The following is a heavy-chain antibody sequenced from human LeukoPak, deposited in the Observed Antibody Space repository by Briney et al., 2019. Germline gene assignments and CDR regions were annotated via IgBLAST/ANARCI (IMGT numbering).Heavy chain of an antibody. Sequence: GGSLRLSCITSGFAFSTYGMHWVRQAPGKGLEWVAVISYDGSEKHYADPVKGRFTISRDNSKNTLYLQMNSLRAEDTAVYYCAREGSSGYYPYWGQGILVTVSS. V-gene: IGHV3-30*03. CDR3: AREGSSGYYPY. D-gene: IGHD3-22*01. CDR1: GFAFSTYG. J-gene: IGHJ4*02. CDR2: ISYDGSEK.